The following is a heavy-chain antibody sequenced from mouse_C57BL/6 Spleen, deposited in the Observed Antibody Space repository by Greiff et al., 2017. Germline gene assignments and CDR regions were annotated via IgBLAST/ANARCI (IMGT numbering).Heavy chain of an antibody. CDR2: IGNKANGYTT. CDR3: ARTAVVHAIDY. J-gene: IGHJ4*01. CDR1: GFTFTDYY. V-gene: IGHV7-3*01. Sequence: EVKLVESGGGLVQPGGSLSLSCAASGFTFTDYYMSWVRQPPGKALEWLGFIGNKANGYTTDYSASVKGRITISRDNSKSILYLQMNALRAEDSATYYCARTAVVHAIDYWGQGTSVTVSS. D-gene: IGHD1-1*01.